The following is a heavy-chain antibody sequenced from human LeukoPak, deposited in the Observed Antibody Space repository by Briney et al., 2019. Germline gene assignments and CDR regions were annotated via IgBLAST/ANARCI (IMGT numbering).Heavy chain of an antibody. CDR2: IHYSGST. V-gene: IGHV4-39*01. Sequence: RTSETLSLTCTVSGGSMTSNNYYWGWIRQPPGKGLEWIGNIHYSGSTYYSPSLKNRVTISVDTSKNQFSLRLKSVTAADTAVYYCARGCTNGVCYEGGYYYYYGMDVWGQGTTVTVSS. CDR1: GGSMTSNNYY. J-gene: IGHJ6*02. D-gene: IGHD2-8*01. CDR3: ARGCTNGVCYEGGYYYYYGMDV.